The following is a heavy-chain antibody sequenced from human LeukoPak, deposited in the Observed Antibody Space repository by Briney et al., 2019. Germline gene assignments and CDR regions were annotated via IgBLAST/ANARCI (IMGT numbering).Heavy chain of an antibody. CDR3: AREKLSFFDSSGYFDY. Sequence: GGSLRLSCAASGFTFSSYEMNWVRKAPGKGLEWVSFIRSSGSAIHYADSVRGRFTISRDNAKNSLYLQMSRLRAEDTAVYYCAREKLSFFDSSGYFDYWGQGTLVTVSS. J-gene: IGHJ4*02. V-gene: IGHV3-48*03. CDR2: IRSSGSAI. D-gene: IGHD3-22*01. CDR1: GFTFSSYE.